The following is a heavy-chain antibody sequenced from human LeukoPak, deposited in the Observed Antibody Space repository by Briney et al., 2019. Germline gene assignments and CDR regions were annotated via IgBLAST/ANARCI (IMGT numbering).Heavy chain of an antibody. CDR3: ARERSSVNSYYGMDV. J-gene: IGHJ6*02. V-gene: IGHV3-74*01. CDR2: ISGDGGST. CDR1: GFTFSENW. Sequence: PGGSLRLSCVASGFTFSENWMHWVRQAPGKGLVWVSHISGDGGSTSYADSVKGRFTISRDNAKNTLYLQMNSLRAEDTAVYYCARERSSVNSYYGMDVWGQGTTVTVSS. D-gene: IGHD2/OR15-2a*01.